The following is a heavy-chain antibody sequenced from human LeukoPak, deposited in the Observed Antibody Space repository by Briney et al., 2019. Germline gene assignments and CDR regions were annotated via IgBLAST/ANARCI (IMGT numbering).Heavy chain of an antibody. CDR3: ARVVVVVPAALYYYYYYYMDV. V-gene: IGHV4-34*01. Sequence: SETLSLTCAVYGGSFSGYYWSWIRQPPGKGLEWIGEINHSGSTNYNPSLKCRVTISVDASKNQFSLKLSSVTAADTAVYYCARVVVVVPAALYYYYYYYMDVWGKGTTVTVSS. CDR2: INHSGST. D-gene: IGHD2-2*01. CDR1: GGSFSGYY. J-gene: IGHJ6*03.